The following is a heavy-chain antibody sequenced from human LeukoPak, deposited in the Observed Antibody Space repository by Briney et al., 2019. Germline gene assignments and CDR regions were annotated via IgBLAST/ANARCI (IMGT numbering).Heavy chain of an antibody. Sequence: PGGSLRLSSAVSGFTVSSNSMSWVRQAPGKGLEWVSDIYSGGNTYYADSVEGRFTISRDNSKNTLYLQMNSLRAEDTAVYYCAREWVVGALDYWGQGTLLTVSS. CDR2: IYSGGNT. CDR1: GFTVSSNS. D-gene: IGHD1-26*01. CDR3: AREWVVGALDY. V-gene: IGHV3-66*01. J-gene: IGHJ4*02.